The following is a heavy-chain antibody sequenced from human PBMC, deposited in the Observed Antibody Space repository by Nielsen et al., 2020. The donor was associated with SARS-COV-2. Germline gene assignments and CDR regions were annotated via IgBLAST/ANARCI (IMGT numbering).Heavy chain of an antibody. J-gene: IGHJ4*02. CDR3: ARDENDFWSGYYTRFPPRTY. D-gene: IGHD3-3*01. Sequence: GESLKISCLASGFPFSDSYMSWIRQAPGKGLEWISYISDSSYYTNYADSVKGRFTISRDNAKNSLYLQMNSLRAEDTAVYYCARDENDFWSGYYTRFPPRTYWGQGTLVTVSS. V-gene: IGHV3-11*06. CDR2: ISDSSYYT. CDR1: GFPFSDSY.